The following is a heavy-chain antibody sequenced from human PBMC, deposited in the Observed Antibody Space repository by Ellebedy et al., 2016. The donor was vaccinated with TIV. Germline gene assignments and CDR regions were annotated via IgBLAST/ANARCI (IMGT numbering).Heavy chain of an antibody. D-gene: IGHD3-10*01. J-gene: IGHJ4*02. CDR2: INPSGTA. Sequence: MPSETLSLTCVVKGGSFNGYFWSWIRQSPGKGLEWLGEINPSGTANYNPSLKSRVTMSVDTPPTQFSLRLTSVTDADTAVYYCARARGQYLYGSGSYFTHWGQGEVVTVSS. V-gene: IGHV4-34*01. CDR3: ARARGQYLYGSGSYFTH. CDR1: GGSFNGYF.